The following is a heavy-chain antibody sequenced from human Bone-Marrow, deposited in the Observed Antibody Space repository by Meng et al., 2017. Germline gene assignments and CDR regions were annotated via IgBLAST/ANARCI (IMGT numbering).Heavy chain of an antibody. CDR1: GYSFTSYW. Sequence: GESLKISCKGSGYSFTSYWIGWVRQMPGKGLEWMGIIYPGDSDTRYSPSFQGQVTISADKSISTAYLQWSSLKASDTAMYYCARLKCGSTSCYVGSWFDPWGQGTLVTVSS. J-gene: IGHJ5*02. D-gene: IGHD2-2*01. V-gene: IGHV5-51*01. CDR3: ARLKCGSTSCYVGSWFDP. CDR2: IYPGDSDT.